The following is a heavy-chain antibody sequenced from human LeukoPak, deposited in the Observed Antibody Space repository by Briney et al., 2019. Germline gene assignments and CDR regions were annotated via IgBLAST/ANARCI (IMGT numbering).Heavy chain of an antibody. Sequence: GGSLRLSCAASGFTFSSYSMNWVRQAPGKGLEWVSSISSSSSYIYYADSVKGRFTISRDNAKSSLYLQMNSLRAEDTAVYYCARYNSGYSYGVDAFDIWGQGTMVTVSS. CDR2: ISSSSSYI. CDR1: GFTFSSYS. V-gene: IGHV3-21*01. D-gene: IGHD5-18*01. CDR3: ARYNSGYSYGVDAFDI. J-gene: IGHJ3*02.